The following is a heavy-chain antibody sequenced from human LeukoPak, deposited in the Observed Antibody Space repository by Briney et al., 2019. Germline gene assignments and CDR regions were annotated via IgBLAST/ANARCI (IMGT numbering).Heavy chain of an antibody. J-gene: IGHJ4*02. Sequence: SETLSLTCTVSGGSISSGGYYWSWIRQHPGKGLEWIGYIYYSGSTYYNPSLKSRVTISVDTSKNQFSLKLSSVTAADTAVYYCARGHAPGYFDYWGQGTLVTVSS. CDR2: IYYSGST. CDR3: ARGHAPGYFDY. V-gene: IGHV4-31*03. CDR1: GGSISSGGYY.